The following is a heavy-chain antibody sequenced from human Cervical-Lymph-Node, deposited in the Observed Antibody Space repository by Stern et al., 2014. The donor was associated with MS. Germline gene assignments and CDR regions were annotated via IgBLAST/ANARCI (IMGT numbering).Heavy chain of an antibody. J-gene: IGHJ4*02. CDR1: GYSFTSYW. V-gene: IGHV5-51*01. CDR2: IDPGDSYT. Sequence: EMQLVESGAEVKKPGESLKISCKGSGYSFTSYWIGWVRQMPGKGLEWMGIIDPGDSYTTYGPSFQGQFPISADKSISTAYLQWSSLKASDTAMYYCARRPYSSSPLRFDYWGQGTLVTVSS. CDR3: ARRPYSSSPLRFDY. D-gene: IGHD6-13*01.